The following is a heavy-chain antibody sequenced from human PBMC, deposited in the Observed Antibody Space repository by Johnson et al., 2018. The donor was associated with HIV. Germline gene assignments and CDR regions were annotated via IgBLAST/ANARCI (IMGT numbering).Heavy chain of an antibody. CDR1: GFTFSSYA. CDR3: ARDGRITGTKDAFDI. V-gene: IGHV3-30*04. D-gene: IGHD1-7*01. Sequence: QVQLVESGGGVVQPGRSLRLSCAASGFTFSSYAMHWVRQAPGKGLEWVAVISYDGSNKYYADSVKGRFTISRDNSKNTLYLQMNSLRAEDTAVYYCARDGRITGTKDAFDIWGQVTMVTVSS. CDR2: ISYDGSNK. J-gene: IGHJ3*02.